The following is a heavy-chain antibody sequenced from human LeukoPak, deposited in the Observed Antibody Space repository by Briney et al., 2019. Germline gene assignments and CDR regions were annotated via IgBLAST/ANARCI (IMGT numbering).Heavy chain of an antibody. J-gene: IGHJ5*02. CDR1: GGSISSGSYY. CDR3: ARYCSGGSCYFDL. CDR2: IYTSGST. V-gene: IGHV4-61*02. Sequence: SETLSLTCTVSGGSISSGSYYWSWIRQPAGKGLEWIGRIYTSGSTNYNPSLKSRVTISVDTSKNQFSLKLSSVTAADTAVYYCARYCSGGSCYFDLCGQGTLVTVSS. D-gene: IGHD2-15*01.